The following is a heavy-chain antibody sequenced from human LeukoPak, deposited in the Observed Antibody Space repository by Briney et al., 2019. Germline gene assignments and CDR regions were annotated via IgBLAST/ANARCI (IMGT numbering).Heavy chain of an antibody. CDR2: ISNDGTKK. CDR3: ARDLRYAPSDCSGGGCSFQAPYGMDV. CDR1: GFIFSSYG. J-gene: IGHJ6*02. D-gene: IGHD2-15*01. V-gene: IGHV3-30*03. Sequence: GGSLRLSCAASGFIFSSYGMHWVRQAPGKGLEWVAVISNDGTKKYYADSVKGRFTISRDNSKNTLYLQMISLRAEDTAVYYCARDLRYAPSDCSGGGCSFQAPYGMDVWGQGTTVTVSS.